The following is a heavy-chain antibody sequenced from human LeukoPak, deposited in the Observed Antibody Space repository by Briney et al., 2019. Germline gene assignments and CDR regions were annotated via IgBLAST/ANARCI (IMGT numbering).Heavy chain of an antibody. Sequence: GGSLRLSCAASGFTFSSYGMHWVRQAPGKGLEWVAVISYDGSNKYYADSVKGRFTISRDNSKNTLYLQMNSLRAEDTAVYYCAKDPLGGIFDYWGQGTLVTVSS. CDR3: AKDPLGGIFDY. J-gene: IGHJ4*02. D-gene: IGHD2-15*01. CDR2: ISYDGSNK. CDR1: GFTFSSYG. V-gene: IGHV3-30*18.